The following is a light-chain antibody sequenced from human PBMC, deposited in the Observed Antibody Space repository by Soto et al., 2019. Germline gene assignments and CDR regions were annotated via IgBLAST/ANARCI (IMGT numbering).Light chain of an antibody. CDR3: QQYNNWPPLT. CDR2: GAS. CDR1: QSVSSN. Sequence: EIVITQSPATLSVSPGERATLSCRASQSVSSNLAWYQQKPGQAPRLLIYGASTRATGIPARFSGSGSWTEFTLTISSLQSEDFAVYYCQQYNNWPPLTFGGGTKVEIK. V-gene: IGKV3-15*01. J-gene: IGKJ4*01.